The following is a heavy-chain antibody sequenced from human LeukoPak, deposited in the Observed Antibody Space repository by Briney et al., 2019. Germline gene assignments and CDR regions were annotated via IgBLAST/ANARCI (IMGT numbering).Heavy chain of an antibody. CDR2: IWYDGSIK. J-gene: IGHJ3*01. CDR1: GFTFSTYG. V-gene: IGHV3-33*01. Sequence: GGSLRLSCAASGFTFSTYGMHWVRQAPGKGLEWVAVIWYDGSIKYYADSVKGRFTISRDNSKNTLNLQMNSLRVEDTAVYYCARAVGPFDFWGQGTIVIVSS. CDR3: ARAVGPFDF.